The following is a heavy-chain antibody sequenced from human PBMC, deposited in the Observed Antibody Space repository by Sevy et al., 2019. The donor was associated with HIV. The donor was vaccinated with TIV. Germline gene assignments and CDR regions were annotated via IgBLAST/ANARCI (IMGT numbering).Heavy chain of an antibody. CDR3: AKDMDPRYVYFYMDV. Sequence: GGSLRLSCAASGFTFDDYAMHWVRQAPGKGLEWVSGIGWNTGFTANAESVMGRFTISRDNAKNSLYLQMNSLRAEDTAWYYCAKDMDPRYVYFYMDVWGKGTTVTVSS. J-gene: IGHJ6*03. CDR1: GFTFDDYA. V-gene: IGHV3-9*01. CDR2: IGWNTGFT. D-gene: IGHD5-12*01.